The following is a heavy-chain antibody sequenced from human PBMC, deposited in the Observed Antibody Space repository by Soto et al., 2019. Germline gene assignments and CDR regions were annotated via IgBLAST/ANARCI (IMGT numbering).Heavy chain of an antibody. D-gene: IGHD6-19*01. V-gene: IGHV3-33*01. J-gene: IGHJ4*02. CDR2: IWYDGSNK. CDR3: ARDVGSSGWLFGY. Sequence: QVQLVESGGGVVQPGRSLRLSCAASGFTFSSYGMHWVRQAPGKGLEWVAVIWYDGSNKYYADSVKGRFTISRDNSKNTVYLQMNSLRAEDTAVYYCARDVGSSGWLFGYWGQGTLVTVSS. CDR1: GFTFSSYG.